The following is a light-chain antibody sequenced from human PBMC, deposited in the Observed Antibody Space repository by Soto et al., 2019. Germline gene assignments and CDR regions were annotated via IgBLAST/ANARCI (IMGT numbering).Light chain of an antibody. Sequence: DIVMTQSPDSLTVSLGERATINCKSSQSVLYTSNSKNYLAWYQQKPGQPPKLLIYWASTRESGVPDRFSGSGSGTDFTLTISSLQPEDAALYYRQQYYLPLTFAGGTKVEIK. V-gene: IGKV4-1*01. CDR1: QSVLYTSNSKNY. J-gene: IGKJ4*01. CDR2: WAS. CDR3: QQYYLPLT.